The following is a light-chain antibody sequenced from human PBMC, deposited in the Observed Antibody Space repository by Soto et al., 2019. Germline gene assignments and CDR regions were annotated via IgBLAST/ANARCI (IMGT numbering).Light chain of an antibody. CDR2: SAS. J-gene: IGKJ4*01. CDR3: QQRTNWPPT. V-gene: IGKV3-11*01. CDR1: QSVRND. Sequence: EIVLTQSPGTLSLSPGERATLSCRASQSVRNDLFWYHQKPGQAPRVLIYSASNRATGIPARFSGSGYVTDLTLTISSLEPEDFAVYYCQQRTNWPPTFGGGTKVEMK.